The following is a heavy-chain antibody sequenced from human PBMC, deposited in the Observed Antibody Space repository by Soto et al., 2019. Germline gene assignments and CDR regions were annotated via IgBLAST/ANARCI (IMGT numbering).Heavy chain of an antibody. CDR2: INPNSGGT. CDR1: GYTFTGYY. V-gene: IGHV1-2*04. Sequence: ASVKVSCKASGYTFTGYYMHWVRQAPGQGLEWMGWINPNSGGTNYAQKFQGWVTMTRDTSISTAYMELSRLRSDDTAVYYRAREMDTHTRGGYYFDYWGQGTLVTVS. D-gene: IGHD5-18*01. J-gene: IGHJ4*02. CDR3: AREMDTHTRGGYYFDY.